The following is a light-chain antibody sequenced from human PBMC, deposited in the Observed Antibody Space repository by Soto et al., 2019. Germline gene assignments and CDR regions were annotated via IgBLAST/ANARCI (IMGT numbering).Light chain of an antibody. Sequence: ESVLTQSPGTLSLSPGERATLSCRASQSVSSNYLAWYQQKPGQAPRLLIYDASNRATGIPARFSGSGSGTDFTLTISSLEPEDFAVYYCQHRSNWPLTFGGGTKVDIK. CDR3: QHRSNWPLT. V-gene: IGKV3-11*01. CDR2: DAS. CDR1: QSVSSNY. J-gene: IGKJ4*01.